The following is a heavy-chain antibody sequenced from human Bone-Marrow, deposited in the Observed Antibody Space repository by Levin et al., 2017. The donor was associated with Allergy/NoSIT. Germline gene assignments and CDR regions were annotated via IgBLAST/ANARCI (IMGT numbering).Heavy chain of an antibody. V-gene: IGHV4-30-4*01. J-gene: IGHJ4*02. Sequence: PSETLSLTCTVSGGSISSGDYYWSWIRQPPGKGLEWIGYTYYSGSPYYNPSLKIRVPISVDTSKSQVSLKRSSVTAADTAVYYCARGTPKAGRFPTPGYFDYWGQGTLVTVSS. CDR2: TYYSGSP. D-gene: IGHD3-10*01. CDR3: ARGTPKAGRFPTPGYFDY. CDR1: GGSISSGDYY.